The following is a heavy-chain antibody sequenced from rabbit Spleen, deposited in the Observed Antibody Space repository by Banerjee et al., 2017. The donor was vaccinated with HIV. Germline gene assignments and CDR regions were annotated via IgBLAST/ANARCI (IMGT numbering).Heavy chain of an antibody. J-gene: IGHJ6*01. CDR2: IYPGSSGST. CDR1: GFSFSSDYY. D-gene: IGHD1-1*01. CDR3: ARDLVGVIGWNFYL. V-gene: IGHV1S40*01. Sequence: QSLEESGGDLVKHGASLTLTCTASGFSFSSDYYMCWVRQAPGKGLECGACIYPGSSGSTYYANWAKGRLTISKASSTTVTLRITSLTAADRAAYFCARDLVGVIGWNFYLWGPGTLVTVS.